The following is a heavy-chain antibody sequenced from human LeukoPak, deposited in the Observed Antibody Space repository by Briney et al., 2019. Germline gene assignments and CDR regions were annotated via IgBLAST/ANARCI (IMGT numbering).Heavy chain of an antibody. V-gene: IGHV3-15*01. D-gene: IGHD3-16*01. CDR1: GLTFIDAY. CDR3: TTSSWGNPVF. Sequence: PGGSLRLSCAVSGLTFIDAYMTWVRQAPGRALEWVGLIKSTPDGGTTHYAAPVRGRFTVSRDDSKNTLFLQMNSLKTEDTAVYYCTTSSWGNPVFWGQGTLVTVSS. CDR2: IKSTPDGGTT. J-gene: IGHJ4*02.